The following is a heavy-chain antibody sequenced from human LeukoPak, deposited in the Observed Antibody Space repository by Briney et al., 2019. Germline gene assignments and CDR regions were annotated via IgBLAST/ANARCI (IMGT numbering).Heavy chain of an antibody. CDR1: GFTVSSNY. V-gene: IGHV3-66*01. CDR2: IYSGGST. D-gene: IGHD3-22*01. J-gene: IGHJ4*02. CDR3: ARENYYDSNGIDY. Sequence: PGGSLRLSCAASGFTVSSNYMSWVRQAPGKGLEWVSVIYSGGSTYYADSVKGRFTISRDNSKNTLYLQMNSLRAEDTAVYYCARENYYDSNGIDYWGQGTLVTVSS.